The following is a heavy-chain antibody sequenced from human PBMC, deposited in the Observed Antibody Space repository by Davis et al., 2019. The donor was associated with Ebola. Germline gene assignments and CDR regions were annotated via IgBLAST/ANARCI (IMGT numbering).Heavy chain of an antibody. J-gene: IGHJ6*03. Sequence: SETLSLTCSVSGGSITNYFWSWLRQSPGKGLEFIGYIHQSGSTNDNPSLKSRVTMSVDMSKNRFSLRLSSVTAADTAVYYCARARGRYYYMDVWGTGTTVTVS. CDR3: ARARGRYYYMDV. V-gene: IGHV4-59*01. CDR2: IHQSGST. CDR1: GGSITNYF.